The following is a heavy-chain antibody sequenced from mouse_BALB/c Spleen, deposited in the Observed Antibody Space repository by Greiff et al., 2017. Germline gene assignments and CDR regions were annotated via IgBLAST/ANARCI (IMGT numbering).Heavy chain of an antibody. Sequence: QVQLKQSGAELAKPGASVKMSCKASGYTFTSYWMHWVKQRPGQGLEWIGYINPSTGYTEYNQKFKDKATLTADKSSSTAYMQLSSLTSEDSAVYYCAPTDWYFDVWGAGTTVTVSS. CDR1: GYTFTSYW. CDR3: APTDWYFDV. CDR2: INPSTGYT. V-gene: IGHV1-7*01. J-gene: IGHJ1*01. D-gene: IGHD1-1*01.